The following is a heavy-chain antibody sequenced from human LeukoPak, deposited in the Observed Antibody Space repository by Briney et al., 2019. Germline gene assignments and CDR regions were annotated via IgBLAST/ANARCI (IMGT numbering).Heavy chain of an antibody. CDR2: ISAYNANT. CDR1: GYTFTNYG. CDR3: ARDYYSGSYYGDY. V-gene: IGHV1-18*01. D-gene: IGHD1-26*01. J-gene: IGHJ4*02. Sequence: APVKVSCKASGYTFTNYGITWVRQAPGQGLEWMGWISAYNANTNYAQKLQGRVTMTTDTSTSTAYMELSSLRSDDTAVYFCARDYYSGSYYGDYWGQGTLVTVSS.